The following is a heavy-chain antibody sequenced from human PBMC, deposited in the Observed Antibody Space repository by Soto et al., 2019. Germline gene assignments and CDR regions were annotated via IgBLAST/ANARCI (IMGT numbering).Heavy chain of an antibody. CDR1: GFTFTSYA. J-gene: IGHJ4*02. V-gene: IGHV3-23*01. Sequence: PGGSLRLSCAASGFTFTSYAMSWVRQDPGKGLEWVSTISGTGGSTYYPDSVKGRFTISRDNSKNTVYLQMNSLRAEDAAVYYCAKEMTSGYYLFDYWGQGTLVTVSS. CDR3: AKEMTSGYYLFDY. D-gene: IGHD3-22*01. CDR2: ISGTGGST.